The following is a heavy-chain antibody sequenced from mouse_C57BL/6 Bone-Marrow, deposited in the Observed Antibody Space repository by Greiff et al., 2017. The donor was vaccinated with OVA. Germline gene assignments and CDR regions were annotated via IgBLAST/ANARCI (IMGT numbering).Heavy chain of an antibody. CDR3: AREEAYDYPLAY. V-gene: IGHV1-7*01. CDR2: INPSSGYT. CDR1: GYTFTSYW. J-gene: IGHJ3*01. D-gene: IGHD2-4*01. Sequence: QVQLKESGAELAKPGASLKLSCKASGYTFTSYWMHWVKQRPGQGMEWIGYINPSSGYTKYNQKFKDKATLTADKSSSTAYMQLSSLTYEDSAVYYCAREEAYDYPLAYWGQGTLVAVSA.